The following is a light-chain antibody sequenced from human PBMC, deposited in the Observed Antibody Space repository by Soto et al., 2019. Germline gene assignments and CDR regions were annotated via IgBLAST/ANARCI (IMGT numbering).Light chain of an antibody. CDR2: GAS. CDR1: QCVSSN. CDR3: QQYNNWLIFT. V-gene: IGKV3-15*01. J-gene: IGKJ3*01. Sequence: EMVMTQSRATLPVSPGERATLSCRASQCVSSNLAWYQQKPGQAPRLLIYGASTRATGIPARFSGSGSGTEFALTISSLQSEDFAVYYCQQYNNWLIFTFGPGTKVDIK.